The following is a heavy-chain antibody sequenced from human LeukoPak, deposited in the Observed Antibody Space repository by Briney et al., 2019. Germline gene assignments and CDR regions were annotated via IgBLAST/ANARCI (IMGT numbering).Heavy chain of an antibody. CDR1: GFIFSDYY. Sequence: GGSLRLSCAASGFIFSDYYMSWIRQAPGKGLEWVSYISSSGSTMYYTDSVKGRFTISRDNAKDSLYLQMNSLRAEDTAVYYCAKDKAVLRYFDWSKTLFDYWGQGTLVTVSS. CDR3: AKDKAVLRYFDWSKTLFDY. D-gene: IGHD3-9*01. J-gene: IGHJ4*02. V-gene: IGHV3-11*01. CDR2: ISSSGSTM.